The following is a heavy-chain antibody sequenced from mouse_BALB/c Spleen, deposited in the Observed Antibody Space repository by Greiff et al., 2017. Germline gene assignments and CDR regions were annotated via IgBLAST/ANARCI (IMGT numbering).Heavy chain of an antibody. CDR2: ISSGGSYT. CDR3: ARVQVGYFDY. Sequence: EVNLVESGGGLVKPGGSLKLSCAASGFTFSSYAMSWVRQSPEKRLEWVAEISSGGSYTYYPDTVTGRFTISRDNAKNTLYLEMSSLRSEDTAMYYCARVQVGYFDYWGQGTTLTVSS. D-gene: IGHD1-1*01. CDR1: GFTFSSYA. V-gene: IGHV5-9-4*01. J-gene: IGHJ2*01.